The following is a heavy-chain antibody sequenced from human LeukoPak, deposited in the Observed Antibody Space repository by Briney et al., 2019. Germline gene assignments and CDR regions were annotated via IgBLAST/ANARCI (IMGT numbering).Heavy chain of an antibody. J-gene: IGHJ6*02. CDR3: ARVVVVAATRPGGYYYYYGMDV. D-gene: IGHD2-15*01. CDR2: INPNSGGT. V-gene: IGHV1-2*02. CDR1: GYTFTGYY. Sequence: ASVKVSCKASGYTFTGYYTHWVRQAPGQGLEWMGWINPNSGGTNYAQKFQGRVTMTRDTSISTAYMELSRLRSDDTAVYYCARVVVVAATRPGGYYYYYGMDVWGQGTTVTVSS.